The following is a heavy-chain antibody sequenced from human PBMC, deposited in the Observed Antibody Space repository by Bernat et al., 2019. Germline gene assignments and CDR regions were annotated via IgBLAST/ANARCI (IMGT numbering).Heavy chain of an antibody. CDR3: ARGRGYGEYAD. V-gene: IGHV1-46*01. J-gene: IGHJ4*02. CDR1: GFSFTIYY. Sequence: QVQLVQSGAEVKMPGASVEVSCEASGFSFTIYYIHWVRQAPGQGLEWMGIINPGGGSPTYAQKFQGRVSMTRDTSTSTVYMELSSLRSEDTAFYYCARGRGYGEYADWGQGTLVTVAS. CDR2: INPGGGSP. D-gene: IGHD4-17*01.